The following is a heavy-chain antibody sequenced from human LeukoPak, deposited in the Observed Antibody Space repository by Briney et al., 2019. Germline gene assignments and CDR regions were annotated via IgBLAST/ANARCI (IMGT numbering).Heavy chain of an antibody. D-gene: IGHD2-8*01. J-gene: IGHJ4*02. CDR1: GFTFSSYS. CDR3: ARDQSCTNGVCGYFDY. V-gene: IGHV3-30*03. Sequence: GGSLRLSCAASGFTFSSYSMNWVRQAPGKGLEWVAVISYDGSNKYYADSVKGRFTISRDNSKNTLYLQMNSLRAEDTAVYYCARDQSCTNGVCGYFDYWGQGTLVTVSS. CDR2: ISYDGSNK.